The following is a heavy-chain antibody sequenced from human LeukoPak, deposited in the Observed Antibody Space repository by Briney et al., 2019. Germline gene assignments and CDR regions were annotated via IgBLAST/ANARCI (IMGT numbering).Heavy chain of an antibody. V-gene: IGHV4-39*07. CDR2: IYYSGST. D-gene: IGHD6-19*01. CDR3: ARDRAVAEFDY. CDR1: GGSISSSSYY. J-gene: IGHJ4*02. Sequence: KPSETLSLTCTVSGGSISSSSYYWGWIRQPPGKGLEWIGSIYYSGSTYYNPSLKSRVTISVDTSKNQFSLKLSSVTAADTAVYYCARDRAVAEFDYWGQGTLVTVSS.